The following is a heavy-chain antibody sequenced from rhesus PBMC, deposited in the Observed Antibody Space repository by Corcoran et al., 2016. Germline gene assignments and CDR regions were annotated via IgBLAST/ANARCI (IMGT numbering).Heavy chain of an antibody. CDR1: GFTFSSYG. CDR3: ASSAQQRLVSFDY. V-gene: IGHV3S5*01. Sequence: EVQLVETGGGLVQPGGSLKLSCAASGFTFSSYGMSWVRQAPGKGLEWVSAINSGGGSTYYADSVKGRFTISKDNSKNTLSLQMNSLRAEDTAVYYCASSAQQRLVSFDYWGQGVLVTVSS. CDR2: INSGGGST. D-gene: IGHD6S26*01. J-gene: IGHJ4*01.